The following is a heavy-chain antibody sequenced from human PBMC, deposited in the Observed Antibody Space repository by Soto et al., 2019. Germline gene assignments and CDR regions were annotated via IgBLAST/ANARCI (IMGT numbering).Heavy chain of an antibody. Sequence: TLSLACTICGGSISRYCCSWIRQPPGKGLEWIGYMYNTGSTIYNPSLKSRVTISVDTSKNQFSLKLNSVTAADTAVYYCARDLWVFSDTDSTEMDALGQGNTLTISS. CDR3: ARDLWVFSDTDSTEMDA. V-gene: IGHV4-59*01. D-gene: IGHD3-10*01. J-gene: IGHJ6*02. CDR2: MYNTGST. CDR1: GGSISRYC.